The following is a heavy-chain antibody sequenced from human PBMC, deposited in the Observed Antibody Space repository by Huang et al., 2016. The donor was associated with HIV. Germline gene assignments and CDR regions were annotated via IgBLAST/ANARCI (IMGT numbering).Heavy chain of an antibody. CDR3: ATKTAAMDI. CDR1: TFRFGAYW. V-gene: IGHV3-7*01. J-gene: IGHJ6*02. CDR2: SKQDESEK. D-gene: IGHD1-7*01. Sequence: VESGGRLVQPGGSIRLSCVGSTFRFGAYWMSWVRQSPGKGVEGVANSKQDESEKYYVDSVKGRFNISRDNAKKVLFLEMNNVRVEDTATYYCATKTAAMDIWGQGTTVTVS.